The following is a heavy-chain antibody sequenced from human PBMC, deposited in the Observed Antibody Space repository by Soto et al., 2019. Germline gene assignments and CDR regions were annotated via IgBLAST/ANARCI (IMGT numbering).Heavy chain of an antibody. Sequence: GGSLRLSCAASGFTFSSYAMSWVRQAPGKGLEWVSATSGSGAGTYHADSVKGRFTISRDNSKNTLYLHMNSLRAEDTAVYYCAKEAVYYDILPTEDWGQGTLVTVSS. D-gene: IGHD3-9*01. CDR1: GFTFSSYA. CDR2: TSGSGAGT. J-gene: IGHJ4*02. CDR3: AKEAVYYDILPTED. V-gene: IGHV3-23*01.